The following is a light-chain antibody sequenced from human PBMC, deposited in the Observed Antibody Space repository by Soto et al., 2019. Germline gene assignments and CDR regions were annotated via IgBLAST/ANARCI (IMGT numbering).Light chain of an antibody. CDR2: GAS. J-gene: IGKJ5*01. V-gene: IGKV3-15*01. CDR3: QQYNNWPT. CDR1: QSVSSN. Sequence: ETVMTQSPATLSVSPGERATLSCRASQSVSSNLAWYQHKPGQAPRLLIYGASTRATGIPARFSGSGSGTEFTLTISSLQSEEFAVYYCQQYNNWPTFGQGTRLEIK.